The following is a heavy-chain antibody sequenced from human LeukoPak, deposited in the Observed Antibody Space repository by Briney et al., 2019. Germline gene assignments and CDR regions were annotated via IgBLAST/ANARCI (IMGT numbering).Heavy chain of an antibody. CDR3: ASATYYFGSSVWRGYFGY. CDR2: ISAYNGNT. D-gene: IGHD3-22*01. J-gene: IGHJ4*02. Sequence: GASVKVSCKASGYTFTSYGISWVRQAPGQGLEWMGWISAYNGNTNYAQKLQGRVTMTTDTSTSTAYMELRSLRSDDTAVYYCASATYYFGSSVWRGYFGYWGQGSLVTVSS. V-gene: IGHV1-18*01. CDR1: GYTFTSYG.